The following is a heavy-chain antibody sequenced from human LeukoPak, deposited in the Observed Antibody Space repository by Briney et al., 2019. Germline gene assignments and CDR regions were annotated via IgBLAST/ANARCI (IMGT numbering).Heavy chain of an antibody. Sequence: GGSLRLSCAASGFTFSSYGMHWVRQAPGKGLEWVAFIRYDGSKKYYADSVKGRFTISRDNSKNTLYLQMNSLTAEDTAVYYCAKDSGGNYFDYWGQGTLVTVSS. V-gene: IGHV3-30*02. J-gene: IGHJ4*02. CDR1: GFTFSSYG. D-gene: IGHD1-14*01. CDR2: IRYDGSKK. CDR3: AKDSGGNYFDY.